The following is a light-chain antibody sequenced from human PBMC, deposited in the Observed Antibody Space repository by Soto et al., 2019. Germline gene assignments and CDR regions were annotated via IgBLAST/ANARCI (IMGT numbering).Light chain of an antibody. J-gene: IGLJ3*02. V-gene: IGLV2-23*01. Sequence: QSVLTQPASVSGSPGQSITISCTGTSSDVGSYNLVSWYQQHPGKPPKLMIYEGSKRPSGVSNRFSGSKSGNTASLTISGLQAEDEADYYCCSYAGSSTWVFGGGTQLTVL. CDR3: CSYAGSSTWV. CDR2: EGS. CDR1: SSDVGSYNL.